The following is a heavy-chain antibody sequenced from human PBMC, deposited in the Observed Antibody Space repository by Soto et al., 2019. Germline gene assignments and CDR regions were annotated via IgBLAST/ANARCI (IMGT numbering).Heavy chain of an antibody. CDR3: VREVSDWSSHGSFDF. D-gene: IGHD2-21*02. V-gene: IGHV3-13*01. CDR1: GFTFSRYD. CDR2: IGTAGDT. J-gene: IGHJ3*01. Sequence: PRWSPRPSCVPTGFTFSRYDIHSFRQATLKGLQWVSAIGTAGDTYYPGSVTGRFTISRENAKNSLYLQMNSLSAGDTAVYYCVREVSDWSSHGSFDFWGRGTMVTTSS.